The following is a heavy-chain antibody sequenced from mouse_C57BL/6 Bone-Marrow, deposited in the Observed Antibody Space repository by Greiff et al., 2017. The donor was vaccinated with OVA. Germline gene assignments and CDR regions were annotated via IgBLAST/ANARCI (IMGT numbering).Heavy chain of an antibody. CDR2: IDPSDSYT. D-gene: IGHD1-1*01. CDR3: ARTPITTVGATDD. Sequence: QVQLQQPGAELVKPGASVKLSCKASGYTFTSYWMQWVKQRPGQGLEWIGEIDPSDSYTNYNQKFKGKATLTVDTSSSTAYMQLSSLTSEDSAVYYCARTPITTVGATDDWGQGTTLTVSS. J-gene: IGHJ2*01. CDR1: GYTFTSYW. V-gene: IGHV1-50*01.